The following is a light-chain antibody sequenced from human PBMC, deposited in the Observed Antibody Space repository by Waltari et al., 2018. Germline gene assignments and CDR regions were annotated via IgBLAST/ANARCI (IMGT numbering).Light chain of an antibody. CDR1: QSVSRY. Sequence: DIVLTQSPANLSLSPGERATLSCRASQSVSRYLAWYQQRPGQAPRLLIYDTSSRATGIPARFSGSGSETDFTLTISSLEPEDSAVYYCQQRSNWPPLLTFGGGTKVEI. CDR2: DTS. J-gene: IGKJ4*01. CDR3: QQRSNWPPLLT. V-gene: IGKV3-11*01.